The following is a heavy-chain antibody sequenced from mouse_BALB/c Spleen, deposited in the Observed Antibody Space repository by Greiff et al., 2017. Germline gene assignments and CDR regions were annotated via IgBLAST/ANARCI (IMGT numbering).Heavy chain of an antibody. V-gene: IGHV1-14*01. CDR3: ASYYDSTDYDAIDY. D-gene: IGHD1-1*01. CDR1: GYTFTSYV. Sequence: VQLLQSGPGLVKPGASVKMSCKASGYTFTSYVMHWVKQKPGQGLEWIGYINPYNDGTKSNEKFKGKATLTSDKTSSTDYMKLSSLTSEDSAVYYCASYYDSTDYDAIDYWGQGTTVTVSS. CDR2: INPYNDGT. J-gene: IGHJ4*01.